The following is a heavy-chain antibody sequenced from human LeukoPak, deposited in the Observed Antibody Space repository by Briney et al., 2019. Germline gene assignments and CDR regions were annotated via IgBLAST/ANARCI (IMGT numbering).Heavy chain of an antibody. CDR1: GFTFSSYS. CDR2: ISSSSSYI. V-gene: IGHV3-21*01. J-gene: IGHJ4*02. CDR3: ARRNSGWETLDY. Sequence: PGGSLRLSCAASGFTFSSYSMNWVRQAPGKGLEWVSSISSSSSYIYYADSVKGRFTISRDNAKNSLYLQMNSLRAEDTAVYYCARRNSGWETLDYWGQGTLVTVSS. D-gene: IGHD6-19*01.